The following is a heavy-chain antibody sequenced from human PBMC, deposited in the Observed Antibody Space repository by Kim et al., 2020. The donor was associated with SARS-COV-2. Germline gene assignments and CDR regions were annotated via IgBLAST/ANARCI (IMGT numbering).Heavy chain of an antibody. D-gene: IGHD6-13*01. Sequence: PPLKSRVSRSVDTSKNQFSLKLTSVTAADTAVYYCARDERRQQLVWAYDIWGQGTKVTVSS. CDR3: ARDERRQQLVWAYDI. V-gene: IGHV4-4*07. J-gene: IGHJ3*02.